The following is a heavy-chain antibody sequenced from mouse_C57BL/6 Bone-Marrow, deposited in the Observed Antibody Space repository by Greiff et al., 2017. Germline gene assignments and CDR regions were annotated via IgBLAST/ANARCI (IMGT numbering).Heavy chain of an antibody. D-gene: IGHD1-1*01. J-gene: IGHJ4*01. V-gene: IGHV14-4*01. CDR3: TTPNYGSSYAMDY. Sequence: VQLQQSGAELVRPGASVKLSCTASGFNIKDDYMHWVKQRPEQGLEWIGWIDPENGDTEYASKFQGKATITADTSSNTAYLQRSSLTSEDTAVYYCTTPNYGSSYAMDYWGQGTSVTVSS. CDR1: GFNIKDDY. CDR2: IDPENGDT.